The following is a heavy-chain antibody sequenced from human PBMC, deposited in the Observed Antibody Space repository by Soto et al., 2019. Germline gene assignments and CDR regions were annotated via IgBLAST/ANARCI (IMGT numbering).Heavy chain of an antibody. V-gene: IGHV2-5*02. CDR2: ICWDDDK. D-gene: IGHD6-13*01. J-gene: IGHJ4*02. CDR3: AHRALAGAYFDY. CDR1: GFSLTTSGVG. Sequence: QITLKESGPTLVKPTQTLTLTCAFSGFSLTTSGVGVGWIRQPPGRALEWLALICWDDDKRYNPSLGSRLTITKDTSKNQVVLTMTNMDLVDTATYYCAHRALAGAYFDYWGQGTLVTVSS.